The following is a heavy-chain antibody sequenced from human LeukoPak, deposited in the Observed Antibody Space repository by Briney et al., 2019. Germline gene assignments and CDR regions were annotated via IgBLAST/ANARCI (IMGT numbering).Heavy chain of an antibody. Sequence: GESLKISCKGSGYSFTSYWIGGVRQMPGKGLEWMGIIYPGDSDTRYSPSFQGQVTISADKSISTAYLQWSSLKASDTAMYYCARQGFVASYGVDVWGQGTTVTVSS. CDR3: ARQGFVASYGVDV. CDR2: IYPGDSDT. CDR1: GYSFTSYW. J-gene: IGHJ6*02. V-gene: IGHV5-51*01.